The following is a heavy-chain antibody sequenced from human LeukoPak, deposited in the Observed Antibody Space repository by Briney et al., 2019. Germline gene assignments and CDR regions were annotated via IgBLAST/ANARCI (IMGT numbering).Heavy chain of an antibody. Sequence: GGSLRLSCAASRFTFSSYAMTWVRQAPGKGLEWVSAISGSGGNTYYADSVKGWFTISRDNSKNTLYLQLTGLRAEDTAVYYCAKGNGGNTGEYFYYGMDVWGQGTTATVSS. CDR1: RFTFSSYA. V-gene: IGHV3-23*01. CDR3: AKGNGGNTGEYFYYGMDV. J-gene: IGHJ6*02. CDR2: ISGSGGNT. D-gene: IGHD4-23*01.